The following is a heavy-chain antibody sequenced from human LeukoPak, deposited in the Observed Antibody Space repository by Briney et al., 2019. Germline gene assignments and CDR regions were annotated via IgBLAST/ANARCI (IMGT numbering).Heavy chain of an antibody. Sequence: GGSLRLSCVASGFTFNYYEMNWVRQAPGKGLEWVSHITRSGAVKYYTDSVKGRFTISRDNAKNSVFLQMDGLRAEDTAVYYCAGSADVYSSSWSSYYYHGLDVWGQGTTVTVSS. CDR3: AGSADVYSSSWSSYYYHGLDV. J-gene: IGHJ6*02. D-gene: IGHD2-2*01. CDR1: GFTFNYYE. V-gene: IGHV3-48*03. CDR2: ITRSGAVK.